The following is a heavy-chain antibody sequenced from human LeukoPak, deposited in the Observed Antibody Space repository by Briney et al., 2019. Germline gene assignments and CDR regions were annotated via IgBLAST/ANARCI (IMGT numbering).Heavy chain of an antibody. Sequence: ASVKVSCKASGGTFSSYAISWVRQAPGQGLERMGGIIPIFGTANYAQKFQGRVTITADESTSTAYMELSSLRSEDTAVYYCASSPYHSYSSFMLEGKGSPLFFDYWGQGTLVTVSS. CDR3: ASSPYHSYSSFMLEGKGSPLFFDY. CDR1: GGTFSSYA. J-gene: IGHJ4*02. V-gene: IGHV1-69*01. D-gene: IGHD6-6*01. CDR2: IIPIFGTA.